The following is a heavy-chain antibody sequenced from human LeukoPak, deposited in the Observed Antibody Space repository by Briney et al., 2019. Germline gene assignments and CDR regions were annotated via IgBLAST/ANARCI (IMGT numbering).Heavy chain of an antibody. D-gene: IGHD1-26*01. V-gene: IGHV1-46*01. CDR3: ASSIVGALDAFDI. Sequence: VKVSCKASGYTFTNYGITWVRQAPGQGLEWMGIINPSGGSTSYAQKFQGRVTMTRDTSTSTVYMELSSLRSEDTAVYYCASSIVGALDAFDIWGQGTMVTVSS. J-gene: IGHJ3*02. CDR2: INPSGGST. CDR1: GYTFTNYG.